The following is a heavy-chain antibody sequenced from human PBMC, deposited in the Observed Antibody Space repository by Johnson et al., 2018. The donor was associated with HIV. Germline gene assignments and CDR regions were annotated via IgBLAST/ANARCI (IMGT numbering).Heavy chain of an antibody. D-gene: IGHD3-10*01. Sequence: VQLVESGGGLVQPGRSLRLSCAASGFTFDDYAMHWVRQAPGKGLEWVGRIKSQIDGGTTDYAAPVKGRFTISRDDSKNTLYMQMNRLKTEDTAVYYCTTYYGWAFDIWGQGTMVTVSS. CDR3: TTYYGWAFDI. CDR2: IKSQIDGGTT. V-gene: IGHV3-15*01. CDR1: GFTFDDYA. J-gene: IGHJ3*02.